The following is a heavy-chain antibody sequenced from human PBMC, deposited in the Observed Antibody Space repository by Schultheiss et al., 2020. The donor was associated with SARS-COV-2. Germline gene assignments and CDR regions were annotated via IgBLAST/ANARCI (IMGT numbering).Heavy chain of an antibody. CDR2: IHDSGST. Sequence: SETLSLTCTVSGGSITTDYWSWFRQPPGKGLEWIGYIHDSGSTNHNPSLKSRVITSLDTSRNQFYLKLSSVTAADTAVYYCARGGSTKATFWGHGTTVTVSS. V-gene: IGHV4-59*01. CDR1: GGSITTDY. CDR3: ARGGSTKATF. D-gene: IGHD1-26*01. J-gene: IGHJ6*02.